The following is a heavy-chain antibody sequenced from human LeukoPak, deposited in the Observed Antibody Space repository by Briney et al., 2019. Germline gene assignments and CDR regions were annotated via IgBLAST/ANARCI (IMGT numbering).Heavy chain of an antibody. CDR2: IYYSGST. V-gene: IGHV4-59*01. D-gene: IGHD6-19*01. CDR1: GGSISSYY. J-gene: IGHJ4*02. CDR3: ARGGSGWPSFDY. Sequence: SETLSLTCTVSGGSISSYYWSRIRQPPGKGLEWNGYIYYSGSTNYNPSLKSRVTISVDTSKNQFSLKLSSVTAADTAVYYCARGGSGWPSFDYWGQGTLVTVSS.